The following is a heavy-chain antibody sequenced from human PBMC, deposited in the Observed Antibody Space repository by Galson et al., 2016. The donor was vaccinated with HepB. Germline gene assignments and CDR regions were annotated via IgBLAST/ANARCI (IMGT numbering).Heavy chain of an antibody. V-gene: IGHV3-7*01. Sequence: SLRLSCAASGFTLWSYWMSWVRQAPGKGLEWVANIKQDGSEKYYVDSVKGRFTISRDNAKKSLYLQMNSLRAEDTAVYYCAREFTYWYFDLWGRGTLVTVSS. CDR3: AREFTYWYFDL. CDR1: GFTLWSYW. CDR2: IKQDGSEK. J-gene: IGHJ2*01.